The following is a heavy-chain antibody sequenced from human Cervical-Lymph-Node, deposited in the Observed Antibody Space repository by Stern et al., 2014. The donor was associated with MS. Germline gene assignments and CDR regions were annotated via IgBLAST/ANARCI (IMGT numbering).Heavy chain of an antibody. V-gene: IGHV3-30*18. CDR3: AKDHGYSSSSSFFDY. CDR2: ISYDGSNK. CDR1: GFTFSSYG. D-gene: IGHD6-6*01. J-gene: IGHJ4*02. Sequence: QVQLMQSGGGVVQPGRSLRLSCAASGFTFSSYGMHWVRQAPGKGLEWVAVISYDGSNKYYADSVKGRFTISRDNSKNTLYLQMNSLRAEDTAVYYCAKDHGYSSSSSFFDYWGQGTLVTVSS.